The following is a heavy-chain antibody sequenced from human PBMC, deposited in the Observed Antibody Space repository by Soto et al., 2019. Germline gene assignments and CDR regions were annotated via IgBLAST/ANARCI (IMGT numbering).Heavy chain of an antibody. Sequence: EVQLVESGGGLVQPGGSLRLSCVVSEFTFSSSWMHWVRQGPGKGLVWVSRINSDGSSINYADSVQGRFTTSRDNAKNMLYLQMSSLRAEDTALYYCVTGWADYWGQGTLVAVSS. CDR3: VTGWADY. CDR2: INSDGSSI. J-gene: IGHJ4*02. V-gene: IGHV3-74*01. D-gene: IGHD1-26*01. CDR1: EFTFSSSW.